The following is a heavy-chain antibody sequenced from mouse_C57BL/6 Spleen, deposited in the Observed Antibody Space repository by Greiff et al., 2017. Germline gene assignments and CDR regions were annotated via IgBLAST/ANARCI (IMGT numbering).Heavy chain of an antibody. CDR2: ISSGGDYI. Sequence: EVQLVESGEGLVKPGGSLKLSCAASGFTFSSYAMSWVRQTPEKRLEWVAYISSGGDYIYYKDTVKGRFTISRDNARNTLYLQMCSLKSVDTAMYYCTRGQGVGLVDYWGQGTSDTVSS. V-gene: IGHV5-9-1*02. J-gene: IGHJ4*01. D-gene: IGHD3-1*01. CDR3: TRGQGVGLVDY. CDR1: GFTFSSYA.